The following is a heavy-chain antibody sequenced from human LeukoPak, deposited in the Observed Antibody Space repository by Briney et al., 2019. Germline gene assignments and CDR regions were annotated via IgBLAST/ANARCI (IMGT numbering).Heavy chain of an antibody. CDR2: IYYSGST. CDR3: ARVVPYYYYYGMDV. Sequence: NTSETLSLTCTVSGGSVSSGSYYWSWIRQPPGKGLEWIGYIYYSGSTNYNPSLKSRVTISVDTSKNQFSLKLSSVTAADTAVYYCARVVPYYYYYGMDVWGQGTTVTASS. D-gene: IGHD2-2*01. V-gene: IGHV4-61*01. J-gene: IGHJ6*02. CDR1: GGSVSSGSYY.